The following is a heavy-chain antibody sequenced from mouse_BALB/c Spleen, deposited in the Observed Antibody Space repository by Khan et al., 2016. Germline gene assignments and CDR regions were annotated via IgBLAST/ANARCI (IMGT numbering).Heavy chain of an antibody. CDR2: VRNKANGYTT. J-gene: IGHJ1*01. Sequence: EVELVESGGGLVQPGGSLRLSCTTSGFTFTDYYMSWVRQPPGEALEWLGFVRNKANGYTTEYSASVKGRFTISSDNSQSILYLQMNTLSAEDSATYYCARDVNDGYYWYFDVWGAGTTITVAS. CDR1: GFTFTDYY. V-gene: IGHV7-3*02. D-gene: IGHD2-3*01. CDR3: ARDVNDGYYWYFDV.